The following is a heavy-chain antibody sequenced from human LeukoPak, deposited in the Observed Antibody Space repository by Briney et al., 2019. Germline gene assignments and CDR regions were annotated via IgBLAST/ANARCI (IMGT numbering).Heavy chain of an antibody. Sequence: SETLSLTCAVYGGSFSGYYWSWIRQPPGKGLEWIGEINHSGSTNYNPSLKSRATISVDTSKNQFSLKLSSVTAADTAVYYCARVGSGSGSYYYYYYYVDVWGKGTTVTVSS. V-gene: IGHV4-34*01. CDR1: GGSFSGYY. D-gene: IGHD3-10*01. J-gene: IGHJ6*03. CDR3: ARVGSGSGSYYYYYYYVDV. CDR2: INHSGST.